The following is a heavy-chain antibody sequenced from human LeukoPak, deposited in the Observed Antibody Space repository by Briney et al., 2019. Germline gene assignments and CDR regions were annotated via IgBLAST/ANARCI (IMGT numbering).Heavy chain of an antibody. CDR3: AKGLGSSQTKYFDY. CDR2: ISGSGGST. Sequence: GGSLRLSCTPSGFSLSNFWMSWVRQAPGKGLEWVSAISGSGGSTYYADSVKGRFTISRDNSKNTLYLQMNSLRAEDTAVYYCAKGLGSSQTKYFDYWGQGTLVTVSS. D-gene: IGHD6-6*01. CDR1: GFSLSNFW. V-gene: IGHV3-23*01. J-gene: IGHJ4*02.